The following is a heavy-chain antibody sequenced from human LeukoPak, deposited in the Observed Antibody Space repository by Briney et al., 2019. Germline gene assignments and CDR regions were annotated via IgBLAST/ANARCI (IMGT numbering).Heavy chain of an antibody. D-gene: IGHD3-10*01. Sequence: ASVKVSCKASGSTFTIYGISWVREAPGQGPEWGGGMSGCIGNTNYAQKLQGRVTMPTDTSTSTAYMELRSLRSDDTAVYYCARDLAYGSGSYYRVFYYYYGMDVWGQGTTVTVSS. J-gene: IGHJ6*02. CDR3: ARDLAYGSGSYYRVFYYYYGMDV. V-gene: IGHV1-18*01. CDR1: GSTFTIYG. CDR2: MSGCIGNT.